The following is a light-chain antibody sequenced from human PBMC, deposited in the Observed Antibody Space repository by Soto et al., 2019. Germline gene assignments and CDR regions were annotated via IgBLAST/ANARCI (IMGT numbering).Light chain of an antibody. J-gene: IGKJ5*01. CDR2: GAS. V-gene: IGKV3-20*01. CDR3: QQYCSSLPIT. CDR1: QSVSSSY. Sequence: EIVLTQSPGTLSLSPGERATLSCRASQSVSSSYLAWYQQKPGQAPRPLIYGASSRATGIPDRFSGSGSGTEFTLTITRLAAEDCAVYYCQQYCSSLPITFGQGTLLEIK.